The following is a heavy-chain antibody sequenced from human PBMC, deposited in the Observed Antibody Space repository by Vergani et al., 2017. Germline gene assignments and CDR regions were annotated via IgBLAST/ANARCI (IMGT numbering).Heavy chain of an antibody. D-gene: IGHD3-3*01. Sequence: QLQLQESGPGLVKPSETLSLTCTVSGGSISSSSYYWGWIRQPPGKGLEWIGSIYYSGSTYYNPSLKSRVTISVDTSKNQFSLKLSSVTAAATAVYYCASLHEWLFGLDVWGQGTTVTVAS. CDR1: GGSISSSSYY. CDR3: ASLHEWLFGLDV. J-gene: IGHJ6*02. CDR2: IYYSGST. V-gene: IGHV4-39*01.